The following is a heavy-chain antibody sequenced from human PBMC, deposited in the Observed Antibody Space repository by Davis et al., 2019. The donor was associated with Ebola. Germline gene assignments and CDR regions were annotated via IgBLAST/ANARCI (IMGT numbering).Heavy chain of an antibody. CDR1: GFTSSTYG. J-gene: IGHJ4*02. Sequence: PGGSLRLSCAASGFTSSTYGMHWVRQAPGKGLEWVAFIRNDGNDQYYADSVKGRFTISRDNSKNTLYLQMNSLRVEDTAVYYCARYMGSSGIGYFDYWGQGTLVTVSS. CDR3: ARYMGSSGIGYFDY. D-gene: IGHD3-22*01. CDR2: IRNDGNDQ. V-gene: IGHV3-30*02.